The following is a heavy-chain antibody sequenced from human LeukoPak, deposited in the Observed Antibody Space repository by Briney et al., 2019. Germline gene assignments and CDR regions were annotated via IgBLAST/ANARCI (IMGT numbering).Heavy chain of an antibody. Sequence: GASVKVSCKASGYPSRNFDVNGGRQAPGQGLEWMAWMNPGSGDTGYAQKFQGRLTMSSNISMNTASMELRSLTSEATAVYFCARSRRCYYMDVWGTGTPVTVSS. V-gene: IGHV1-8*01. CDR2: MNPGSGDT. CDR3: ARSRRCYYMDV. CDR1: GYPSRNFD. J-gene: IGHJ6*03.